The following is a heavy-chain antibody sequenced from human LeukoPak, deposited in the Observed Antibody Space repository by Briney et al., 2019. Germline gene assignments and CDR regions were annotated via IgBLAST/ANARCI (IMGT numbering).Heavy chain of an antibody. CDR1: GFTVSSNY. Sequence: PGGSLRLSCAASGFTVSSNYMSWVRQAPGKGLEWVSIIYSGDTTYYADSVKGRFTISRDNSKNTLNLQMNSLRAEDAAVYYCATVRDGYFDKWGQGTLVTVSS. CDR3: ATVRDGYFDK. V-gene: IGHV3-53*01. CDR2: IYSGDTT. J-gene: IGHJ4*02. D-gene: IGHD5-24*01.